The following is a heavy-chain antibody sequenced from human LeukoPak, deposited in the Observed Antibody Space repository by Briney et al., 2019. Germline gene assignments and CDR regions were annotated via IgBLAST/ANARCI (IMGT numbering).Heavy chain of an antibody. V-gene: IGHV1-18*01. Sequence: ASVKVSCKASGYXFTSYGMSWVRQAPGQGLEWMGWSSAYNGNTNYAQKLQDRVTMTTDTSTSTAYMELRSLRSDDTAVYYCARVGKQWLSPGEYWGQGTLVTVSS. CDR1: GYXFTSYG. CDR2: SSAYNGNT. D-gene: IGHD6-19*01. CDR3: ARVGKQWLSPGEY. J-gene: IGHJ4*02.